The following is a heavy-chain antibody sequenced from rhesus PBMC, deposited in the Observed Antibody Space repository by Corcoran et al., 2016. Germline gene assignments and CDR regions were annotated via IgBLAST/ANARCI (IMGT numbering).Heavy chain of an antibody. CDR3: ARTLYSNYLDY. CDR2: IYGSGSST. CDR1: GGSVSSSH. D-gene: IGHD4-23*01. Sequence: QVQLQESGPGLVKPSETLSLTCAVSGGSVSSSHWWSWIHQAPGKGLEWIGYIYGSGSSTNYNPSLKGRVTLSVDTPKHQLSLKLSSVTTADTAVYYCARTLYSNYLDYWGQGVLVTVSS. J-gene: IGHJ4*01. V-gene: IGHV4S11*01.